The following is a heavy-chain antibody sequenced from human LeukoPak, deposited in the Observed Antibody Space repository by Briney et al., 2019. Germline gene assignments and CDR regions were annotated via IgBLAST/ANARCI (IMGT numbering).Heavy chain of an antibody. D-gene: IGHD6-19*01. CDR2: INHNGNVN. Sequence: GGSLRLSCAASGFTFSSYWMNWARQAPGKGLEWVASINHNGNVNYYVDSVKGRFTISRDNAKNSLYLQMSNLRAEDTAVYFCAKDSNGWYQRGSNYFDYWGQGTLVTVSS. CDR3: AKDSNGWYQRGSNYFDY. J-gene: IGHJ4*02. V-gene: IGHV3-7*03. CDR1: GFTFSSYW.